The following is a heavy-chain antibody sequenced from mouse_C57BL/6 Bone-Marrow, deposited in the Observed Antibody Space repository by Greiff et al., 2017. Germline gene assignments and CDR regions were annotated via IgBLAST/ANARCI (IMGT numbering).Heavy chain of an antibody. CDR1: GYTFTSYW. J-gene: IGHJ1*03. Sequence: QVQLQQPGAELVKPGASVTMSCKASGYTFTSYWITWVKQRPGQGLEWIGDIYPGSGSTNYTEEFQSKATLTVDTSSSTAYMQLSILTSEDSAVYYSAKPSYSNYWYFDDWGTGTTVTVSS. CDR3: AKPSYSNYWYFDD. CDR2: IYPGSGST. V-gene: IGHV1-55*01. D-gene: IGHD2-5*01.